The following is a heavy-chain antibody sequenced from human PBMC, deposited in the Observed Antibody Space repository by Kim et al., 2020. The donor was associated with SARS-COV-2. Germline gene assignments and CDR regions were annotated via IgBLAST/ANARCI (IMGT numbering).Heavy chain of an antibody. D-gene: IGHD3-9*01. V-gene: IGHV3-66*01. CDR1: GFSVRNTY. Sequence: GGSLRLSCAPSGFSVRNTYLSWVRQAPGKGLEWLSLIIFDGRTFYEDSAMSRFIAFTDSSTENLFLQMKSLGAEDKAVFFYSRAGYYASCGHYF. CDR2: IIFDGRT. J-gene: IGHJ2*01. CDR3: SRAGYYASCGHYF.